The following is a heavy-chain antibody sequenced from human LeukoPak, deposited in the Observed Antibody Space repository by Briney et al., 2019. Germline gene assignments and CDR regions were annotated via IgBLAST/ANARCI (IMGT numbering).Heavy chain of an antibody. V-gene: IGHV4-59*03. CDR3: ATGETGSTLGGY. D-gene: IGHD1-1*01. Sequence: SETLSLTCTVSGGPLSAYYWTWIRQPPGKGLEWIGYIYDNGNTNYNPSLKSRVTISVDTSKNQFSLKLSSVTTANTAVYYCATGETGSTLGGYWGQGTLVTVSS. CDR1: GGPLSAYY. J-gene: IGHJ4*02. CDR2: IYDNGNT.